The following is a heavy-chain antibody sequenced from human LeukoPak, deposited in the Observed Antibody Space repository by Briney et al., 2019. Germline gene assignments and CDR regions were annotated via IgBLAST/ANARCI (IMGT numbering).Heavy chain of an antibody. CDR3: AKDWTGTKPFDL. J-gene: IGHJ2*01. V-gene: IGHV3-21*01. CDR1: GFTFSTYN. CDR2: ISGSSSYI. Sequence: GGSLRLSCAASGFTFSTYNMNWVRQAPGKGLEWVSSISGSSSYIYYADSVKGRFSISRDNAKNSLYLQMNSLRAEDTAVYYCAKDWTGTKPFDLWGRGTLVTVSS. D-gene: IGHD3/OR15-3a*01.